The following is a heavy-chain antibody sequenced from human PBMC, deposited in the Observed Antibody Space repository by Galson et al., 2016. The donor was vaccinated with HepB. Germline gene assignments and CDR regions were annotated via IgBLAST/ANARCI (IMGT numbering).Heavy chain of an antibody. CDR2: ISGSGRGI. V-gene: IGHV3-23*01. J-gene: IGHJ4*02. CDR3: AKDKGLTIGNSCLDY. CDR1: GLTFSSFA. D-gene: IGHD3-16*01. Sequence: SLRLSCAASGLTFSSFAMSWVRRAPGKGLEWVSTISGSGRGIYYADSVKGRFTISRDNSKNTLYLQMDSLTAEDTAVYYCAKDKGLTIGNSCLDYWGQGTLVTFSS.